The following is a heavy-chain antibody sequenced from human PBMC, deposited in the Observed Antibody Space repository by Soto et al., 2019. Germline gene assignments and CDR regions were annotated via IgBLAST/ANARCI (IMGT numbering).Heavy chain of an antibody. Sequence: QVQLQESGPGLVKPSQTLSLTCPVSGGSISSGGYYWSWIRQHPGKGLEWIGYIYYSGSTYYNPSRKSRVTISLDTSRNQFSLKLRFVTAADTAIYYCAKVAETVPTSIVFDPWGQGTLVTVSS. V-gene: IGHV4-31*03. D-gene: IGHD4-17*01. CDR3: AKVAETVPTSIVFDP. CDR2: IYYSGST. CDR1: GGSISSGGYY. J-gene: IGHJ5*02.